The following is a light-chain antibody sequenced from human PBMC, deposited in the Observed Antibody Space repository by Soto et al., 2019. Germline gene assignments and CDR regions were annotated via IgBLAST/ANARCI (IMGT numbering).Light chain of an antibody. J-gene: IGKJ2*01. V-gene: IGKV3-11*01. CDR2: DAS. CDR1: KRVSSY. Sequence: EMVLTRPPAPVYWSPQERATLSSRVSKRVSSYLAWNHQKLDQVPRLLIPDASTRATGSPARFSGSRSGTDFTLTIRGLELEDFAVYYCQQRRNWPLMYTFGQGTKRQIK. CDR3: QQRRNWPLMYT.